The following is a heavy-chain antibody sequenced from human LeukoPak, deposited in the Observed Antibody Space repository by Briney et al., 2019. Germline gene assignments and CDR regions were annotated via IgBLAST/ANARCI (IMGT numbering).Heavy chain of an antibody. Sequence: ASVKVSCKASGYTFTSYDINWVRQATGQGLEWMGWMNPNSGNTGYAQKFQGRVTMTRNTSISTAYMKLSSLRSEDTAVYYCARPTSSGWYYFDYWGQGTLVTVSS. V-gene: IGHV1-8*01. CDR1: GYTFTSYD. CDR2: MNPNSGNT. D-gene: IGHD6-19*01. J-gene: IGHJ4*02. CDR3: ARPTSSGWYYFDY.